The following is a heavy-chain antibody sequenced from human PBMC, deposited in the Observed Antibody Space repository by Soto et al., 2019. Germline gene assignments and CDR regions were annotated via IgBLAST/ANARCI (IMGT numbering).Heavy chain of an antibody. V-gene: IGHV3-30*18. CDR2: ISYDGSNK. CDR3: AKERGGGEAGTFFVVVSYFDY. CDR1: GFTFSSYG. J-gene: IGHJ4*02. D-gene: IGHD2-21*01. Sequence: QVQLVESGGGVVQPGRSLRLSCAASGFTFSSYGMHWVRQAPGKGLEWVAVISYDGSNKYYADSVKGRFTISRDNSKNPLYLQMNSLRAEDTAVYYCAKERGGGEAGTFFVVVSYFDYWGQGTLVTVSS.